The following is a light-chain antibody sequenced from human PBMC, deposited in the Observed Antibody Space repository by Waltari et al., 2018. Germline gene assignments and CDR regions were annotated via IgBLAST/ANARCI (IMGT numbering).Light chain of an antibody. CDR3: QHYVRLPVT. CDR2: GAS. CDR1: QSVSRT. Sequence: ATRSCRASQSVSRTLAWYQQKPGQAPRLLIYGASTRATGIPERFSGGVSGTDFSLTISRLEPEDFAVYYCQHYVRLPVTFGQGTKVEIK. J-gene: IGKJ1*01. V-gene: IGKV3-20*01.